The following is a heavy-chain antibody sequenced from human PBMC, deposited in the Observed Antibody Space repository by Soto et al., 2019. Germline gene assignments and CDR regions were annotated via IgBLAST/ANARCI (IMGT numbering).Heavy chain of an antibody. CDR3: ARDWGLSNQNWYFDL. CDR1: GYTFTGYY. Sequence: QVQLVQSGAEVKKPGASVKVSCKASGYTFTGYYMHWVRQAPGQGLEWMGWINPNSGGTNYAQKFQGRVTMTRDTSISTAYMELSRLRSDDTAVYYCARDWGLSNQNWYFDLWGRGTLVTVSA. V-gene: IGHV1-2*02. J-gene: IGHJ2*01. D-gene: IGHD3-16*02. CDR2: INPNSGGT.